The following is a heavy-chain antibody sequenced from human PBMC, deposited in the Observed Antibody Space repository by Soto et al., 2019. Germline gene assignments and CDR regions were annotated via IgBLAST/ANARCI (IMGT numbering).Heavy chain of an antibody. CDR2: IYYSGST. CDR1: GGSISSYY. CDR3: ARAYSGYDWRYHYYYYMDV. V-gene: IGHV4-59*01. J-gene: IGHJ6*03. Sequence: PSETLSLTCTVSGGSISSYYWSWIRQPPGKGLEWIGYIYYSGSTNYNPSLKSRVTISVDTSKNQFSLKLSSVTAADTAVYYCARAYSGYDWRYHYYYYMDVWGKGTTVTVSS. D-gene: IGHD5-12*01.